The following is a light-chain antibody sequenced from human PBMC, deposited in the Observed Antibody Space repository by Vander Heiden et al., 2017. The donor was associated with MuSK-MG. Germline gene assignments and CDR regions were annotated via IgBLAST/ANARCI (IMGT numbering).Light chain of an antibody. V-gene: IGKV3-15*01. CDR1: QSVSSN. CDR2: GAS. CDR3: QQYNNWPPLT. J-gene: IGKJ4*01. Sequence: EIVMTQSPATLSVSPGDRATLSCRASQSVSSNLAWYQQKPGQAPRLLIYGASTRATGIPARFSGSGSETEFTLTISSLQSEDFAVYYCQQYNNWPPLTFGGGTKVEIK.